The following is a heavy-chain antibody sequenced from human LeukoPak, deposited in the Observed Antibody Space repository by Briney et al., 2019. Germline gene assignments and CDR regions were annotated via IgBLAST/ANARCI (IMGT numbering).Heavy chain of an antibody. J-gene: IGHJ4*02. CDR3: ARRGIGSATYYKGDFDY. CDR2: TYYSGST. V-gene: IGHV4-39*07. CDR1: GGSISSSSYY. Sequence: SETLSLTCTVSGGSISSSSYYWGWIRQPPGKGLEWIGRTYYSGSTYYNPSLRSRITISVDTSKNQFSLRLTSVTAADTAVYYCARRGIGSATYYKGDFDYWGQGVLVTVSS. D-gene: IGHD3-10*01.